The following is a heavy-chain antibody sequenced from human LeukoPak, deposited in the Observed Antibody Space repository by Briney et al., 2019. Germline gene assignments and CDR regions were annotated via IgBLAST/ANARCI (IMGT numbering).Heavy chain of an antibody. Sequence: SETLSLTCTVSGGSISSSSYYWGWIRQPPGKGLEWSGNIYYSGSTYYNPSLKSRITISVDTSGNQFSLKLSSVTAADTAVYYCARTTESYDRSCYWVYYFDYWGQGTLVTVSS. V-gene: IGHV4-39*07. J-gene: IGHJ4*02. D-gene: IGHD3-22*01. CDR3: ARTTESYDRSCYWVYYFDY. CDR2: IYYSGST. CDR1: GGSISSSSYY.